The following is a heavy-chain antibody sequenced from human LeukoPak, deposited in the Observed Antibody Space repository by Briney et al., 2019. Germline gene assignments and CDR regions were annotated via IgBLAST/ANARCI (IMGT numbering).Heavy chain of an antibody. CDR3: ARHLV. J-gene: IGHJ4*02. CDR2: ISGGGDRT. CDR1: GFTFSDFD. D-gene: IGHD3-10*01. Sequence: PGGSLRLSCAASGFTFSDFDMSWVRQAPGKGLEWVSAISGGGDRTYYADSVKGRFTISRDNSKNTLYLQMNSLRADVAAVYYWARHLVWGQGTLVTVSS. V-gene: IGHV3-23*01.